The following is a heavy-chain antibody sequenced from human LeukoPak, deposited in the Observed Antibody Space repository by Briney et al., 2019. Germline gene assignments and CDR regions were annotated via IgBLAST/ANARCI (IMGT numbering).Heavy chain of an antibody. V-gene: IGHV3-30*18. D-gene: IGHD3-10*01. CDR3: AKDYGI. CDR1: GFTFSSYG. J-gene: IGHJ3*02. Sequence: GGSLRLSCAASGFTFSSYGMHWVRQAPGKGLEWVAVISYDGSNKYYADSVKGRFTISRDNSKNTLYLQMNSLRAEDTAVYYCAKDYGIWGQGTMVTVSS. CDR2: ISYDGSNK.